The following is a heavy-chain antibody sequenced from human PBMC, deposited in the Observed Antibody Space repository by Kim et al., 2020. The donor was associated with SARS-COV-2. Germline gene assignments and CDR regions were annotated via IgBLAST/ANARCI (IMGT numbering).Heavy chain of an antibody. D-gene: IGHD6-13*01. CDR2: TYYRSKWYN. CDR3: AREMAAAAPGSSYYYYYYGMDV. Sequence: SQTLSLTCAISGDSVSSNSAAWNWIRQSPSRGLEWLGRTYYRSKWYNDYAVSVKSRITINPDTSKNQFSLQLNSVTPEDTAVYYCAREMAAAAPGSSYYYYYYGMDVWGQGTTVTVSS. CDR1: GDSVSSNSAA. J-gene: IGHJ6*02. V-gene: IGHV6-1*01.